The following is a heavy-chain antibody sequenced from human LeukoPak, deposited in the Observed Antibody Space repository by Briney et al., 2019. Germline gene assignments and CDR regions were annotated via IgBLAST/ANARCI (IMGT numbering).Heavy chain of an antibody. CDR1: GYTFTVYF. V-gene: IGHV1-46*01. CDR3: AGSPHFYYMDV. Sequence: ASVKVSCKASGYTFTVYFIHWVRQAPGQGLEWMGIINPNVGSTDYAQKFQGRVTMTRDTSTSTVYMELSSLRSDDTAVYYCAGSPHFYYMDVWGKGTTVTISS. CDR2: INPNVGST. J-gene: IGHJ6*03.